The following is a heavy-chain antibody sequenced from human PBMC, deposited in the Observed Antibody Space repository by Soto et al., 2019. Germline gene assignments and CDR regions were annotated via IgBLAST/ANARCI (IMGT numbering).Heavy chain of an antibody. V-gene: IGHV1-58*01. Sequence: SVKVSCKASGFTFTSSAVQWVRQARGQRLEWIGWIVVGSGNTNYAQKFQERVTITRDMSTSTAYMELSSLRSEDTAVYYCAADPRPHDSSGWYFDYWGQGTPVTVSS. CDR2: IVVGSGNT. CDR3: AADPRPHDSSGWYFDY. J-gene: IGHJ4*02. D-gene: IGHD6-19*01. CDR1: GFTFTSSA.